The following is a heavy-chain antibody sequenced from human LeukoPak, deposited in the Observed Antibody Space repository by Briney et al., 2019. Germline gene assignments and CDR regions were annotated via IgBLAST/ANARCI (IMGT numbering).Heavy chain of an antibody. CDR1: GFSLTTGGGA. CDR3: AQDKDHRMVV. Sequence: SGPTLVNPTQTLTLTCTFSGFSLTTGGGAVGWLRRPPGKALEWLALIYCNDEKRYSPSLGSRLTVTKDTSKHQVVLTMTNMDPEDTGTYYCAQDKDHRMVVWGQGTTVTVSS. V-gene: IGHV2-5*01. J-gene: IGHJ6*02. CDR2: IYCNDEK.